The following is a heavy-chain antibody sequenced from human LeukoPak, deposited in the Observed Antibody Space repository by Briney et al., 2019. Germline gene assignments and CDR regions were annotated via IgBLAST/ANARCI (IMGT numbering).Heavy chain of an antibody. CDR2: IYYSGST. CDR1: GYSISSGYY. J-gene: IGHJ4*02. D-gene: IGHD3-10*01. V-gene: IGHV4-61*01. CDR3: ARGSSPVRY. Sequence: SETLSLTCAVAGYSISSGYYWSWIRQPPGKGLEWIGYIYYSGSTNYNPSLKSRVTISVDTSKNQFSLKLSSVTAADTAVYYCARGSSPVRYWGQGTLVTVSS.